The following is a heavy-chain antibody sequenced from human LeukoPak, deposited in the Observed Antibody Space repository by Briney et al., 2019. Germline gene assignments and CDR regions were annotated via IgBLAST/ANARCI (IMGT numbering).Heavy chain of an antibody. CDR1: GFTFSSYA. Sequence: PGGSLRLSCAASGFTFSSYAMSWVRQAPGKGLEWVSVISGSGGSAYNADSVKGRFTISRDNSKSTLYLQMNSLRVEDTAVYYCAKSLGYYDFWSGYHRFDPWGQGTLVTVSS. CDR2: ISGSGGSA. J-gene: IGHJ5*02. V-gene: IGHV3-23*01. D-gene: IGHD3-3*01. CDR3: AKSLGYYDFWSGYHRFDP.